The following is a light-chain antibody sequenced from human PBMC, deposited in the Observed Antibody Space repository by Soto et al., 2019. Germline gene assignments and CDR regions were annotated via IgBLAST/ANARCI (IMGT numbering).Light chain of an antibody. V-gene: IGKV1-5*01. CDR1: QSISSR. J-gene: IGKJ1*01. CDR2: DAS. CDR3: QQYYSYRT. Sequence: DMQMTQSPSTLSASVGDRVTITCRASQSISSRLAWYQQKPGKAPKLLIYDASSLESGVPSRFSGSGSGTEFTLTISSLQPDDFATYYCQQYYSYRTFGQGTKVDIK.